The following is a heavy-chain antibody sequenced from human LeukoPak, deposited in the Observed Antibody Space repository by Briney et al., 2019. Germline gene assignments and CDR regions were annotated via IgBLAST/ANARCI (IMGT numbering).Heavy chain of an antibody. CDR3: ARRRSRGYKDDAFDI. CDR2: IYYSGST. V-gene: IGHV4-39*01. J-gene: IGHJ3*02. Sequence: PSETLSLTCTVSGGSISSSSYYWGWIRQPPGKGLEWIGSIYYSGSTYYNPSLKSRVTISVDTSKNQFSLKLSSVTAADTAVYYCARRRSRGYKDDAFDIWGQGTMVTVSS. CDR1: GGSISSSSYY. D-gene: IGHD3-22*01.